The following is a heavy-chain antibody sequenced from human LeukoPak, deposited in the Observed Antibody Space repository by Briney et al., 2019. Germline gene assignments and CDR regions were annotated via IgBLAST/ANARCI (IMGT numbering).Heavy chain of an antibody. J-gene: IGHJ4*02. CDR3: AREEGYSGTYYFDY. V-gene: IGHV4-61*02. Sequence: SETLSLTCTVSGGSISSGSYYWSWIRQSAGKGLEWIGRIYSTGSTNYNPSLKSRVTISRDTSKNQFSLNLSSVTAADTAVYYCAREEGYSGTYYFDYWGQGTLVTVSS. CDR1: GGSISSGSYY. D-gene: IGHD1-26*01. CDR2: IYSTGST.